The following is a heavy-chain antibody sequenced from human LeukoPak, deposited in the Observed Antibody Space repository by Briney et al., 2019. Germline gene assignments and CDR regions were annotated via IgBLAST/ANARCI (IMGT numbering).Heavy chain of an antibody. CDR3: ARCINGVCRAFDY. V-gene: IGHV3-30*02. CDR2: IRYDGSNE. Sequence: GGSLRLSCAASGFTFSSYGMDWVRQAPGKGLEWVAYIRYDGSNEYYADSVKGRFTISRDNSKGTLYVQMNSLRAEDTAVYYCARCINGVCRAFDYWGQGTLVTVSS. J-gene: IGHJ4*02. D-gene: IGHD2-8*01. CDR1: GFTFSSYG.